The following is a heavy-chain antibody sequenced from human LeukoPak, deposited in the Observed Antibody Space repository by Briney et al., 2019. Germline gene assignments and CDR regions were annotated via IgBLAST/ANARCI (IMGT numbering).Heavy chain of an antibody. V-gene: IGHV3-15*01. CDR2: IKSKTDGGTT. D-gene: IGHD2-2*01. J-gene: IGHJ4*02. CDR1: GFTFSDYY. Sequence: GGSLRLSCAASGFTFSDYYVSWIRQAPETGLEWVGRIKSKTDGGTTDYAAPVKGRFTISRDDSKNTLYLQMNSLKTEDTAVYYCTTDDEVVVVPAAFGYWGQGTLVTVSS. CDR3: TTDDEVVVVPAAFGY.